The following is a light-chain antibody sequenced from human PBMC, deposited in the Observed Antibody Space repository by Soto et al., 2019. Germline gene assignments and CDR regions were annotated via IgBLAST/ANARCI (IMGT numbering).Light chain of an antibody. CDR1: QSVSSY. CDR3: QQYGSSPRT. CDR2: GAS. V-gene: IGKV3-20*01. J-gene: IGKJ1*01. Sequence: FVLTQSPVTLSLSPGERATLSCRASQSVSSYMAWYQQKPGQAPRLLIYGASTRATGIPDRFSGSGSGTDFTLTISRLEPEDFAVYYCQQYGSSPRTFGQGTKVDIK.